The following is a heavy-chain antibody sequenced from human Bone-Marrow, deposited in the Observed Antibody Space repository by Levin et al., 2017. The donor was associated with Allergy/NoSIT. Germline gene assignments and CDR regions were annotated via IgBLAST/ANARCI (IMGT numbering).Heavy chain of an antibody. J-gene: IGHJ3*02. Sequence: SETLSLTCTVSGGSISSSSYYWGWIRQPPGKGLEWIGSIYYSGSTYYNPSLKSRVTISVDTSKNQFSLKLSSVTAADTAVYYCLTRPGVTPRGGGAFDIWGQGTMVTVSS. CDR2: IYYSGST. CDR3: LTRPGVTPRGGGAFDI. CDR1: GGSISSSSYY. V-gene: IGHV4-39*01. D-gene: IGHD4-23*01.